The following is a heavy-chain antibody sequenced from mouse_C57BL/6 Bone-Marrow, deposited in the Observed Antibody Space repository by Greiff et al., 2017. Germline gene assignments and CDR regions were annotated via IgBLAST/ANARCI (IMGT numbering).Heavy chain of an antibody. D-gene: IGHD1-1*01. CDR1: GYTFTSYG. Sequence: VHLVESGAELARPGASVKLSCKASGYTFTSYGISWVKQRTGQGLEWIGEIYPRSGNTYYNEKFKGKATLTADKSSSTAYMELRSLTSEDSAVYFCARGGYYGSSPLFAYWGQGTLVTVSA. CDR2: IYPRSGNT. V-gene: IGHV1-81*01. CDR3: ARGGYYGSSPLFAY. J-gene: IGHJ3*01.